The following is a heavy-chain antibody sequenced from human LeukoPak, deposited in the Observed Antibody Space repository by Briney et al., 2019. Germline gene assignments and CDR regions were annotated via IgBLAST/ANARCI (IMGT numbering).Heavy chain of an antibody. CDR3: AREYYGDYYFDS. CDR2: ISSDSTYI. J-gene: IGHJ4*02. Sequence: PGGSLRLSCAASGLTFSSYSVNWVRQAPGKGLEWVSSISSDSTYIYYADSVKGRFTISRDNAKNSLYLQMNCLRDEDTAVYYCAREYYGDYYFDSWGQGTLVTVSS. CDR1: GLTFSSYS. V-gene: IGHV3-21*01. D-gene: IGHD4-17*01.